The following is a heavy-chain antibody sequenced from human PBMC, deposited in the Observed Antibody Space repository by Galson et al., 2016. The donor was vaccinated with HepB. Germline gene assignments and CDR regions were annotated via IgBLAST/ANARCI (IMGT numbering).Heavy chain of an antibody. CDR3: VKREQQLNWWVS. Sequence: SLRLSCAASGFTFSTYAMSWVRQAPGKGLEWVSPISGTGDTTHYADPVKGRFTISRDNSQNTLFLQMDSLRAEDTAVYYCVKREQQLNWWVSWGQGTLVTVSS. CDR2: ISGTGDTT. D-gene: IGHD6-13*01. V-gene: IGHV3-23*01. CDR1: GFTFSTYA. J-gene: IGHJ5*02.